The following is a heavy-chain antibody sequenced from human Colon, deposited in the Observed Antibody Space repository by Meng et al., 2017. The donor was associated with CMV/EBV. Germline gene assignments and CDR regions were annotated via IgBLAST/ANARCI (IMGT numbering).Heavy chain of an antibody. D-gene: IGHD1-26*01. CDR1: DDSISSSGYY. Sequence: DDSISSSGYYWSWIRRHPGRGLEWVGYIYYRGSTYYNPSLKSRVSISVDTSGNQFSLKLSSVNAADTVVYYCARGHPVYSGSYFSHWGQGTLVTVSS. CDR2: IYYRGST. CDR3: ARGHPVYSGSYFSH. V-gene: IGHV4-31*02. J-gene: IGHJ4*02.